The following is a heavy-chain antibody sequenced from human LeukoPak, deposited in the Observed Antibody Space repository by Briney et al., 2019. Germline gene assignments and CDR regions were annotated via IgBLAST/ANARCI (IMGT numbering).Heavy chain of an antibody. J-gene: IGHJ4*02. CDR2: ISAYNGNT. D-gene: IGHD6-13*01. Sequence: ASVKVSCKASGYTFTSYGISWVRQAPGQGLEWMGWISAYNGNTNYAQKLQGRVTMTTDTSTSTVYMELRSLRSGDTAMYYCARDTGHSSSWYLGYWGQGTLVTVSS. V-gene: IGHV1-18*01. CDR1: GYTFTSYG. CDR3: ARDTGHSSSWYLGY.